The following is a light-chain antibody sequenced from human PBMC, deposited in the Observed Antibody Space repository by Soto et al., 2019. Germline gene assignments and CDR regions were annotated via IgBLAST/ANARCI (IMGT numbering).Light chain of an antibody. CDR3: SSHAGNNNYV. CDR1: SSDVGAHNY. J-gene: IGLJ1*01. V-gene: IGLV2-8*01. CDR2: EVS. Sequence: QSALTQPPSASGSVGQSVTISCTGTSSDVGAHNYVSWYQQHPGKAPKLMIYEVSKRPSGVPDRFSGSKSGYTASLTVSGLQAEDEADYYCSSHAGNNNYVFGTGTKVTVL.